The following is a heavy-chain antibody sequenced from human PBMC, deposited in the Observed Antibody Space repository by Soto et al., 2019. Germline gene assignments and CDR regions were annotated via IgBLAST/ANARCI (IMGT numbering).Heavy chain of an antibody. Sequence: QVQLQESGPGLVKPSETLSLTCTVSGGSVSSGSYYWSWIRQPPGKGLEWIGYIYYSGSTNYNPCLESRVAIAVDTSKNQLSLMLSSVTAADTAGYYCARVVSSSSSGGWFDPWGQGTLVTVSS. J-gene: IGHJ5*02. D-gene: IGHD6-6*01. CDR1: GGSVSSGSYY. V-gene: IGHV4-61*01. CDR2: IYYSGST. CDR3: ARVVSSSSSGGWFDP.